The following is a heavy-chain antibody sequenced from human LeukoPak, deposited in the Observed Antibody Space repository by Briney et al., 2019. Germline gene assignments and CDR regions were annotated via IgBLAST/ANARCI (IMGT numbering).Heavy chain of an antibody. Sequence: GASVKVSCKTSGYTFTTYVITWVRQAPGQGLEWMEWISAYNGNTNYAQKLQGRVTMTTDTSTNTAYMELRSLRSDETAVYYCARDRSPYYGDYTYSDAFDIWGQGTMVTVSS. D-gene: IGHD4-17*01. J-gene: IGHJ3*02. CDR2: ISAYNGNT. CDR3: ARDRSPYYGDYTYSDAFDI. CDR1: GYTFTTYV. V-gene: IGHV1-18*01.